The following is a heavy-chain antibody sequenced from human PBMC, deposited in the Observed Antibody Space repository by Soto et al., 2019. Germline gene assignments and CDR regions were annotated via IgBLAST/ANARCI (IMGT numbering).Heavy chain of an antibody. D-gene: IGHD3-22*01. CDR3: ARVNYYDSSGYPQAYYFDY. Sequence: QVQLVQSGAEVKKPGSSVKVSCKASGGTFSSYAISWVRQAPGQGLEWMGWISAYNGNTNYAQKLQGRVTMTTDTSTSTAYMELRSLRSDDTAVYYCARVNYYDSSGYPQAYYFDYWGQGTLVTVSS. V-gene: IGHV1-18*01. J-gene: IGHJ4*02. CDR1: GGTFSSYA. CDR2: ISAYNGNT.